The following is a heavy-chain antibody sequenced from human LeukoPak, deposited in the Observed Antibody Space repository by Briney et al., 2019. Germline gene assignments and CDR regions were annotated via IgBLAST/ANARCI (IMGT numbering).Heavy chain of an antibody. D-gene: IGHD3-10*01. CDR3: ARRPFGADY. CDR2: IKEDGTEK. J-gene: IGHJ4*02. CDR1: GFTFSRYC. Sequence: GGSLRLSCAASGFTFSRYCMTWVRQPPGKGLQWVANIKEDGTEKYYVDSVKGRFTISRDNAKNSVYLQMNSLRVEDTAVYYCARRPFGADYWGQGTLVTVSS. V-gene: IGHV3-7*01.